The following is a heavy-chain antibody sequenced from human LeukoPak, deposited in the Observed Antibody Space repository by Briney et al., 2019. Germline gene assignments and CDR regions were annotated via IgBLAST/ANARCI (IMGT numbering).Heavy chain of an antibody. J-gene: IGHJ4*02. Sequence: GGSLRLSCAASGFTFSSYAMHWVRQAPGKGLEWVAVISYDGSNKYYADSVKGRFTISRDNSKNTLYLQMNSLRAEDTAVYYCARDKTGTTLFYWGQGTPVTVSS. CDR2: ISYDGSNK. CDR1: GFTFSSYA. V-gene: IGHV3-30-3*01. D-gene: IGHD1-7*01. CDR3: ARDKTGTTLFY.